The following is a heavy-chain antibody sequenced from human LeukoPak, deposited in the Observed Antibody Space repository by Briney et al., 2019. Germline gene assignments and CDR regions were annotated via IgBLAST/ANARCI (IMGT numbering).Heavy chain of an antibody. Sequence: ASVKVSCKASGYTFTSYAISWVQQAPGQGLEWMGRIIPILGIANYAQKFQGRVTITADKSTSTAYMELSGLRSEDTAVYYCARDERVAGTGGAFDIWGQGTMVTVSS. CDR2: IIPILGIA. V-gene: IGHV1-69*04. J-gene: IGHJ3*02. CDR1: GYTFTSYA. D-gene: IGHD6-19*01. CDR3: ARDERVAGTGGAFDI.